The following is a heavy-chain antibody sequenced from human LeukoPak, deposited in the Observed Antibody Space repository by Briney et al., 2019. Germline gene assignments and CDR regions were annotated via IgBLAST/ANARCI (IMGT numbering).Heavy chain of an antibody. CDR1: GFTFTNHW. J-gene: IGHJ4*02. D-gene: IGHD3-10*01. Sequence: GGSLRLSCAASGFTFTNHWMHWVRQAPGKGLEWVSAISGSGGSTYYADSVKGRFTISRDNSKNTLYLQMNSLRAEDTAVYYCAKGPSSVRGVPYYFDYWGQGTLVTVSS. CDR2: ISGSGGST. CDR3: AKGPSSVRGVPYYFDY. V-gene: IGHV3-23*01.